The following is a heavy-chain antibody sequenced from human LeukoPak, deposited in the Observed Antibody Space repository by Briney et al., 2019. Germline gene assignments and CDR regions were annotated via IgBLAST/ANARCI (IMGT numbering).Heavy chain of an antibody. CDR3: ASWRGTRQYYIDY. J-gene: IGHJ4*02. CDR2: TRFDGSIK. D-gene: IGHD1-1*01. CDR1: GFIFSDYG. V-gene: IGHV3-33*03. Sequence: GGSLRLSCAVAGFIFSDYGFHWGRQSPGKGLEWVAVTRFDGSIKQYADSVKGRFTISRDDSKNTLYLQMNFLKSEDTAVYYSASWRGTRQYYIDYSGQGTLVTVSS.